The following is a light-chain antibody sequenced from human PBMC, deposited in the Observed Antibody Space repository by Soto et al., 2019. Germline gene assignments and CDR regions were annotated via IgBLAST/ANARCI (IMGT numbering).Light chain of an antibody. V-gene: IGLV2-23*01. CDR3: CSSAGSSLYV. CDR1: SSDVGTYDL. J-gene: IGLJ1*01. CDR2: EGT. Sequence: QSALTQPASVSGSPGQSIAISCTGTSSDVGTYDLVSWYQQHPDKAPKLMIYEGTKRPSGVSNRFSGSKSANTASLTISGLQPEDEADYYCCSSAGSSLYVFGSGTKVTVL.